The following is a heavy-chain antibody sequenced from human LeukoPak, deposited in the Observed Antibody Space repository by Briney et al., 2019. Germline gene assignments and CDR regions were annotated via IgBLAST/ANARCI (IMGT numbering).Heavy chain of an antibody. J-gene: IGHJ4*02. V-gene: IGHV3-20*04. CDR2: INWNGGST. D-gene: IGHD6-19*01. CDR1: GGSISSSNW. CDR3: ARVTGSSGPRSPTFVDY. Sequence: GTLSLTCAVSGGSISSSNWWSWVRQAPGKGLEWVSGINWNGGSTGYADSVKGRFTISRDNAKNSLYLQMNSLRAEDTAVYYCARVTGSSGPRSPTFVDYWGQGTLVTVSS.